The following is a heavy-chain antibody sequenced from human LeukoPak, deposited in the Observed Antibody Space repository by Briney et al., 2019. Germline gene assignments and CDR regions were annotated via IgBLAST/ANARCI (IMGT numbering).Heavy chain of an antibody. CDR1: AGSISNYH. J-gene: IGHJ3*02. CDR2: IFYSGST. V-gene: IGHV4-59*08. CDR3: ARTNAFDI. Sequence: SETLSLTSTVAAGSISNYHWSWIRQPPGKGLEWIGCIFYSGSTYYNPSLKSRVTISVDTSKNQFSLRLSSVTAADTAVYYCARTNAFDIWGQGTMVTVSS.